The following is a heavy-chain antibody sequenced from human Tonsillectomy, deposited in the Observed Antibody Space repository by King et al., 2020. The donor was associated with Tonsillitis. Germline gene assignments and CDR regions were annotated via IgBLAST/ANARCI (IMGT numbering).Heavy chain of an antibody. Sequence: QLVQSGAEVKKPGESLRISCKGSGYSFTSNWINWVRQMPGKGLEWMGRIDPSDSYTNYSPSFQGHVTISADKSINTAYLQWGSLKASDTAMYYCARRSSYIAAHDAFDIWGQGTMVTVSS. CDR2: IDPSDSYT. J-gene: IGHJ3*02. CDR3: ARRSSYIAAHDAFDI. V-gene: IGHV5-10-1*03. CDR1: GYSFTSNW. D-gene: IGHD6-13*01.